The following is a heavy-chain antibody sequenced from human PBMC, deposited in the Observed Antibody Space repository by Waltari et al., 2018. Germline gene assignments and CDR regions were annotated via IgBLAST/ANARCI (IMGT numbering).Heavy chain of an antibody. Sequence: QVQLQESGPGLVKPSQTLSLTCTVSGGSISSGSYYWSWIRQPAGKGLEWIVRIYTRGSTNYNPSLKSRVTISVDTSKNQFALKLSSVTAADTAVYYCARDRIQLEIDYWGQGTLVTVSS. CDR1: GGSISSGSYY. CDR3: ARDRIQLEIDY. J-gene: IGHJ4*02. CDR2: IYTRGST. D-gene: IGHD5-18*01. V-gene: IGHV4-61*02.